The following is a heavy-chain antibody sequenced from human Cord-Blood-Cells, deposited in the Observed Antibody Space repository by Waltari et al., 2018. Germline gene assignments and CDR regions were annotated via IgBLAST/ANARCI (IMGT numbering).Heavy chain of an antibody. D-gene: IGHD1-26*01. J-gene: IGHJ4*02. Sequence: QLQLQESGPGLVKPSETLSLTCTVSGGSISSSSYYWGWIRQPPGKGLEWIGSIYYSGSNYYNPSLKRRVTISVDTSKNQFSLKLSSVTAADTAVYYCARNLGGSYLEGDFDYWGQGTLVTVSS. CDR1: GGSISSSSYY. CDR3: ARNLGGSYLEGDFDY. CDR2: IYYSGSN. V-gene: IGHV4-39*01.